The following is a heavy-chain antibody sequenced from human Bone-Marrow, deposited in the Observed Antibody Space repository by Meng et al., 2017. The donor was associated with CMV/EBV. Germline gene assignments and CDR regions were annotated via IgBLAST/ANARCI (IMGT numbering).Heavy chain of an antibody. D-gene: IGHD6-13*01. CDR2: IIPILGIA. Sequence: SVKVSCKASGGTFSSYSISWVRQAPGQGLEWMGGIIPILGIANYAQKFQGRVTITTDESTSTAYMELSSLRSEDTAVYYCARSVKGYSSSWGASESYYGMDVWGQGTTVTVSS. J-gene: IGHJ6*02. CDR3: ARSVKGYSSSWGASESYYGMDV. V-gene: IGHV1-69*10. CDR1: GGTFSSYS.